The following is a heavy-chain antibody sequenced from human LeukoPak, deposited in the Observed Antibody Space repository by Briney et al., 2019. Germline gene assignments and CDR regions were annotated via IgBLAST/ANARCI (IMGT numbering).Heavy chain of an antibody. CDR3: ARDLYDSGGYYYGY. CDR1: GFTFSSYS. J-gene: IGHJ4*02. Sequence: GGSLRLSCAASGFTFSSYSMNWVRQAPGKGLEWVSSISSSSSYIYYADSVKGRFTISRDNAKNSLYLQMNSLRAEDTAVYYCARDLYDSGGYYYGYWGQGTLVTVSS. V-gene: IGHV3-21*01. D-gene: IGHD3-22*01. CDR2: ISSSSSYI.